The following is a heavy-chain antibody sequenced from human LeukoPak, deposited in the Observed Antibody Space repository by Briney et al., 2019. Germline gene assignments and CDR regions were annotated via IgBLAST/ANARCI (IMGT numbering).Heavy chain of an antibody. D-gene: IGHD6-13*01. CDR3: ARRGYASSWSFDY. J-gene: IGHJ4*02. V-gene: IGHV4-59*08. CDR2: IYYSGST. Sequence: SETLSLTCTVSGGSISSYFWSWIRQPPGKGLEWIGYIYYSGSTKYNPSLKSRVTISVDTSKNQFSLKLSSVTAADTAVYYCARRGYASSWSFDYWGQGTLVTVSS. CDR1: GGSISSYF.